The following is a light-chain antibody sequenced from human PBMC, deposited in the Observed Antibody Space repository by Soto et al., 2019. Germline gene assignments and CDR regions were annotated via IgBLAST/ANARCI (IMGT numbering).Light chain of an antibody. CDR2: DAS. CDR1: QSVSSY. Sequence: EIVLTQSPATLSLSPGARATLSCRASQSVSSYLAWYQQKPGQAPRLLIYDASNRATGIPARFSGSGSGTDFTLTISSLQSEDFALYYCQQYNNWPPTFGPGTKVDIK. J-gene: IGKJ3*01. V-gene: IGKV3-11*01. CDR3: QQYNNWPPT.